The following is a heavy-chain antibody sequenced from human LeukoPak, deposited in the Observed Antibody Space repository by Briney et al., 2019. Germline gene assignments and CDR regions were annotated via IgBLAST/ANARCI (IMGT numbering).Heavy chain of an antibody. CDR1: GFTFSSYS. D-gene: IGHD5-18*01. J-gene: IGHJ6*02. CDR3: ARDPTGGYSYGWGYYYYGMDV. V-gene: IGHV3-48*01. Sequence: GGSLSLSCAASGFTFSSYSMNWVRQAPGKGLKWVSYISSSSSTIYYADSVKGRFTISRDNAKNSLYLQMNSLRAGDATVYYCARDPTGGYSYGWGYYYYGMDVWGQGTTVTVSS. CDR2: ISSSSSTI.